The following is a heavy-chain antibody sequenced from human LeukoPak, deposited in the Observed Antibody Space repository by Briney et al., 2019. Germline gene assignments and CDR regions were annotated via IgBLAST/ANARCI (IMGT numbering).Heavy chain of an antibody. CDR3: AGTVDDISTDYPNFYMDV. CDR2: ISSSSIYI. Sequence: GGSLRLSCAASGFTFSTYSMNWVRQAPGKGLEWVSSISSSSIYIYYADSVKGRFTISRDNAKNSLFLQMNSLRAEDTAVYYCAGTVDDISTDYPNFYMDVWGKGTTVTVSS. J-gene: IGHJ6*03. V-gene: IGHV3-21*01. CDR1: GFTFSTYS. D-gene: IGHD3-9*01.